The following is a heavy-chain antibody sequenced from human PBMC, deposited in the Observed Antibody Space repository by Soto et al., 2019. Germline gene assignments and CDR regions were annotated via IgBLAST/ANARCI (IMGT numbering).Heavy chain of an antibody. CDR2: LSGSGCST. CDR3: AKSYSTNWYDYFDY. V-gene: IGHV3-23*01. CDR1: GFTFSSYG. J-gene: IGHJ4*02. D-gene: IGHD6-13*01. Sequence: EVQLLESGGGLVQPGGSLRLSCAASGFTFSSYGMSWVRQAPGKGLEWVSALSGSGCSTYYADSVQGRFTISRDNSKNTLYLQMNSLRAEDTAVYYCAKSYSTNWYDYFDYWGQGTLVTVSS.